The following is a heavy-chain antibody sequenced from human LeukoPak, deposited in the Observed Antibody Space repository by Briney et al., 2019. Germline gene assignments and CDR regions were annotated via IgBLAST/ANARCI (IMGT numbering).Heavy chain of an antibody. CDR3: ARHSSMTTVTFDY. D-gene: IGHD4-17*01. CDR2: VYYSGNT. CDR1: AGSISGTSYY. V-gene: IGHV4-39*01. J-gene: IGHJ4*02. Sequence: ASETLSLTCTVSAGSISGTSYYWGWIRQPPGKGLEWFGSVYYSGNTYYSPSLKSRVTISVDTSKNQFSLKLSSVTAADTAVYYCARHSSMTTVTFDYWGQGTLVFVSS.